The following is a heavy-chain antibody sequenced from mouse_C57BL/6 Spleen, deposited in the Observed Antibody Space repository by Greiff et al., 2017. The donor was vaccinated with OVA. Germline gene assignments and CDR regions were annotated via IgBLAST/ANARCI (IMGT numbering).Heavy chain of an antibody. CDR2: ISSGSSTI. CDR1: GFTFSDYG. CDR3: ARGVTTVVAHYAMDY. J-gene: IGHJ4*01. Sequence: EVNVVESGGGLVKPGGSLKLSCAASGFTFSDYGMHWVRQAPEKGLEWVAYISSGSSTIYYADTVKGRFTISRDNAKNTLFLQMTSLRSEDTAMYYCARGVTTVVAHYAMDYWGQGTSVTVSS. D-gene: IGHD1-1*01. V-gene: IGHV5-17*01.